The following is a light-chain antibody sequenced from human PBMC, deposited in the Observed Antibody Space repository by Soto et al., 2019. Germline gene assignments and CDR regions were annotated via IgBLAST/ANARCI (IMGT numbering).Light chain of an antibody. V-gene: IGKV1-39*01. J-gene: IGKJ1*01. CDR2: AAS. CDR3: QQSYSTPWT. Sequence: DIQMTQSPSSLSASVGDRVTITCRASQSISSYLNWYQQKPGKAPKLLIYAASSLQNGVPSWFSGSGSGTDFTLTISRLQPEDFATYYCQQSYSTPWTFGQGTKVEIK. CDR1: QSISSY.